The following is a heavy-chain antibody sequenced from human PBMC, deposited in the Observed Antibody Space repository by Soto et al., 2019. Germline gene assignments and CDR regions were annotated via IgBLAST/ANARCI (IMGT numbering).Heavy chain of an antibody. CDR3: AKEQWEFLH. Sequence: EGSLRLSCAASGFTFSSYAVSWVRQAPGKGLEWVSAISGSGDRTYYADPVKGRFTISRDNSKNTLYLQMNSLRAEDTAVYYCAKEQWEFLHWGQGTLVTVS. V-gene: IGHV3-23*01. J-gene: IGHJ4*02. CDR2: ISGSGDRT. D-gene: IGHD1-26*01. CDR1: GFTFSSYA.